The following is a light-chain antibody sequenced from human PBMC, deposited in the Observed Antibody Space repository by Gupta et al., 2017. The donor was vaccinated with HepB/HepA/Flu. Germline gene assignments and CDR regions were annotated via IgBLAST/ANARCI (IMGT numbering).Light chain of an antibody. J-gene: IGLJ3*02. CDR3: AAWEDSLNAGV. Sequence: QSVLTQPPSASGTPGQRVTISCSGSSSNIGSNTVNWYQQLPGTAPPLLIYSNNQRPSGVLDRFSGSKSGPSASLAISGLQSEDEADYYCAAWEDSLNAGVFGGGTKLTVL. CDR1: SSNIGSNT. CDR2: SNN. V-gene: IGLV1-44*01.